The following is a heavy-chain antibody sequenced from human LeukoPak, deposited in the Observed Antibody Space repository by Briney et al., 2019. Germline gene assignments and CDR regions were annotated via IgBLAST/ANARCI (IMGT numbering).Heavy chain of an antibody. V-gene: IGHV4-39*07. Sequence: SETLSLTCNVSGGSIETSRYYWGWIRQPPVKGLEWIGSLFSSGYPYYNPSLKSRITMSVDRSKNQFSLKLSSVTAADTAVYYCARRTAYDYVRFDPWGQGTLVTVSS. CDR3: ARRTAYDYVRFDP. J-gene: IGHJ5*02. D-gene: IGHD3-16*01. CDR2: LFSSGYP. CDR1: GGSIETSRYY.